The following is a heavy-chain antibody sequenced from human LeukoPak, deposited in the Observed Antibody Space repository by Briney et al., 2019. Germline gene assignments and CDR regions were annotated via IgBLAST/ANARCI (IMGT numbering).Heavy chain of an antibody. CDR3: AREGAYSSSWYRLYYFDY. CDR1: GFTVSSNY. J-gene: IGHJ4*02. D-gene: IGHD6-13*01. CDR2: IYSGGST. V-gene: IGHV3-53*01. Sequence: GGSLRLSCAASGFTVSSNYMSWVRLAPGKGLEWVSVIYSGGSTYYADSVKGRFTISRDNSKNTLYLQMNSLRAEDTAVYYCAREGAYSSSWYRLYYFDYWGQGTLVTVSS.